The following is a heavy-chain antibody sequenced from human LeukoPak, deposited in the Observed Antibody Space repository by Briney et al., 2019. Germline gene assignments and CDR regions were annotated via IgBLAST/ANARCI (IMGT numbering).Heavy chain of an antibody. D-gene: IGHD3-3*01. J-gene: IGHJ4*02. CDR3: AREKYYDFWSGYYRSAPLFDY. CDR1: GFTFSSYW. V-gene: IGHV3-7*01. CDR2: IKQDGSEK. Sequence: GGSLRFSCAASGFTFSSYWMSWVRQAPGKGLEWVANIKQDGSEKYYVDSVKGRFTISRDNAKNSLYLQMNSLRAEDTAVYYCAREKYYDFWSGYYRSAPLFDYWGQGTLVTVSS.